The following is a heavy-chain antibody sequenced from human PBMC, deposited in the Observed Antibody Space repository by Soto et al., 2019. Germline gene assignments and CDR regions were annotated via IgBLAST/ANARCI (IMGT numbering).Heavy chain of an antibody. D-gene: IGHD2-2*01. Sequence: GGSLRLSCAASGFTFSSYWMSWVRQAPGKGLEWVANIKQDGSEKYYVDSVKGRFTISRDNAKNSLYLQMNSLRAEDTAVYYCARPPPPPAAILYYYYYYMDVWGKGTTVTVSS. CDR2: IKQDGSEK. V-gene: IGHV3-7*01. J-gene: IGHJ6*03. CDR3: ARPPPPPAAILYYYYYYMDV. CDR1: GFTFSSYW.